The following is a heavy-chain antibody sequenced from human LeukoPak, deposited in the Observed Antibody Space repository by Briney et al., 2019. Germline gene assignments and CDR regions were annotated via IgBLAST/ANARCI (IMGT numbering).Heavy chain of an antibody. Sequence: SEALSLTCTVSGGSISSYYWSWIRQPPGKGLEWIGYIYTSGSTNYNPSLKSRVTISVDTSKNQFSLKLSSVTAADTAVYYCARPQRSSGHPPYFDYWGQGILVTVSS. D-gene: IGHD3-22*01. CDR1: GGSISSYY. J-gene: IGHJ4*02. V-gene: IGHV4-4*09. CDR3: ARPQRSSGHPPYFDY. CDR2: IYTSGST.